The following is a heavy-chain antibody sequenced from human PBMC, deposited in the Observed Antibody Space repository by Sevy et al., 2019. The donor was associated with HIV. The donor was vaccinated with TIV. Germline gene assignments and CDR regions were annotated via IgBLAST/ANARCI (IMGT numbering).Heavy chain of an antibody. J-gene: IGHJ6*02. V-gene: IGHV1-18*01. CDR1: GYTFTSNA. D-gene: IGHD3-10*01. Sequence: ASVKVSCKASGYTFTSNAISWVRQAPGQGLEWMGWSDPYKGNTNYAQKFQGRVTMTPDTSTCTAYMESSGLNSDVTAAYYCVRDVRFILVLGVIKDYYAMDVWGQGTTVTVSS. CDR2: SDPYKGNT. CDR3: VRDVRFILVLGVIKDYYAMDV.